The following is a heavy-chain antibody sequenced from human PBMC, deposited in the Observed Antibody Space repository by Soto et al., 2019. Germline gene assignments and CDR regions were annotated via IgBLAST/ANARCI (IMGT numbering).Heavy chain of an antibody. CDR3: ARHRIAAAVGDHRFEH. CDR2: IYYSGST. Sequence: SEPLSLTCTVSGGTISSSSYYWGWIRQPPGKGLEWIGSIYYSGSTYYNPSLKSRVTISVDTSKNQFSLKLSSVTAADTAVYYCARHRIAAAVGDHRFEHCGHGSRVTVPS. V-gene: IGHV4-39*01. J-gene: IGHJ5*02. D-gene: IGHD6-13*01. CDR1: GGTISSSSYY.